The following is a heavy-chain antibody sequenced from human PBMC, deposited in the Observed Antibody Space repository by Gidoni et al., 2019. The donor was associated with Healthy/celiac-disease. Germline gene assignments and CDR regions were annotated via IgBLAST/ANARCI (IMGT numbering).Heavy chain of an antibody. CDR2: IYCSGST. V-gene: IGHV4-59*01. D-gene: IGHD4-17*01. CDR3: GRGPRRWKDAFDI. Sequence: LQQSGPGLVSPPVTLLLTSPTTDAPISSDYWSWIRQPPGQGLEWSGYIYCSGSTNYNHSLRSRVTISVDTSKSQFSLQLSSVTAADAAVYYGGRGPRRWKDAFDIWGQGTMVTVSS. CDR1: DAPISSDY. J-gene: IGHJ3*02.